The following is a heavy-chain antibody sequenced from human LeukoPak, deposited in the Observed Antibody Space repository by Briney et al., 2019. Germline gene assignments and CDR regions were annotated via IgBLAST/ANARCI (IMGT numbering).Heavy chain of an antibody. Sequence: GGSLRLSCAASGFTFSDEYMNWIRQAPGKGLEWVSYISGSGNIIYYADPVKGRFTISRDNAKNSLYLQMNSLRAEDTAVYYCARGSPSPYSWGQGTLVTVSS. V-gene: IGHV3-11*04. CDR2: ISGSGNII. CDR1: GFTFSDEY. CDR3: ARGSPSPYS. J-gene: IGHJ4*02.